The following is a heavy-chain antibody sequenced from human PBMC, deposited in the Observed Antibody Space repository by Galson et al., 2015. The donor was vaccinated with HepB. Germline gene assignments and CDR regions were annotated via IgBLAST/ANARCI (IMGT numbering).Heavy chain of an antibody. Sequence: SVKVSCKASEYTFTSYYMHWVRQAPGQGLEWMGIINPSGGSTSYAQKFQGRVTMTRDTSTSTVYMELSSLRSEDTAVYYCASGDHGYYYYMDVWGKGTTVTVSS. J-gene: IGHJ6*03. CDR2: INPSGGST. CDR3: ASGDHGYYYYMDV. CDR1: EYTFTSYY. V-gene: IGHV1-46*03. D-gene: IGHD4-17*01.